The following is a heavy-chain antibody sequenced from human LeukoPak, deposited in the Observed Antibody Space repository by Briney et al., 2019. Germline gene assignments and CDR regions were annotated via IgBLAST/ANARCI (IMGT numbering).Heavy chain of an antibody. CDR3: ARLNGNHFDY. D-gene: IGHD1-14*01. V-gene: IGHV1-2*02. CDR2: INPNSGAT. Sequence: ASVKVSCKASGYTFTGYHMHWVRQAPGQGLEWMAWINPNSGATDYAQKFQGRVTMTRDTSTSTAYMELSKLRSDDTAVYYCARLNGNHFDYWGQGTLVTVSS. J-gene: IGHJ4*02. CDR1: GYTFTGYH.